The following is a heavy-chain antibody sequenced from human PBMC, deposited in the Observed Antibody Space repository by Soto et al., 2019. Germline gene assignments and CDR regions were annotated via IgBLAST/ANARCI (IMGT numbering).Heavy chain of an antibody. D-gene: IGHD3-22*01. V-gene: IGHV1-46*01. Sequence: ASVKVSCKASGYTFTSYYMHWVRQAPVQELEWMGIINPSGGSTSYAQKFQGRVTMTRDTSTSTVYMELSSLRSEDTAVYYCASRDMAYDSSGYYFHYYYGTDVWGPGTTVTVS. CDR1: GYTFTSYY. CDR3: ASRDMAYDSSGYYFHYYYGTDV. J-gene: IGHJ6*02. CDR2: INPSGGST.